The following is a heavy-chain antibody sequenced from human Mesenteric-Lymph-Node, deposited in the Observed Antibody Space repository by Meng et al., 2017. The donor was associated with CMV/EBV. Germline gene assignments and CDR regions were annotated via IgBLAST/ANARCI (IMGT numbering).Heavy chain of an antibody. CDR2: IYYSGST. Sequence: SETLSLTCIVSGGSIASYHWSWIRQSPGKGLEWIGSIYYSGSTNYSPSLKSRVTISADTSKNQFSLSLTSVTAADTAVYYCARANFPSYFDYWGQGMLVTVSS. J-gene: IGHJ4*02. V-gene: IGHV4-59*01. CDR3: ARANFPSYFDY. CDR1: GGSIASYH.